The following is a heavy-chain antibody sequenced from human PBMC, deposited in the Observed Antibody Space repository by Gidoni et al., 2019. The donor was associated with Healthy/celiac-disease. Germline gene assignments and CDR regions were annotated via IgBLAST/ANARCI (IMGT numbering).Heavy chain of an antibody. V-gene: IGHV3-33*01. Sequence: QVQLVESGGGVVQHGRSLRLACAASGFTFSSYGVHWVRQAQGRGLEGLAGIWYEGSNKYYADSVKGRFTISRDNSKNTLYLQMNSLRAEDTAVYYCAREGYSSGSFDYWGQGTLVTGSS. CDR3: AREGYSSGSFDY. CDR1: GFTFSSYG. CDR2: IWYEGSNK. J-gene: IGHJ4*02. D-gene: IGHD6-19*01.